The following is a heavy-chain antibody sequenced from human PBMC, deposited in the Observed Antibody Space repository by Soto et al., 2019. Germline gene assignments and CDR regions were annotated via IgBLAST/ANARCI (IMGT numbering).Heavy chain of an antibody. J-gene: IGHJ6*02. CDR3: ARNSAHRMAYGMDV. V-gene: IGHV3-30-3*01. CDR2: ISYDGSNK. Sequence: QVQLVESGGGVVQPGRSLRLSCAASGFTFSSYAMHWVRQAPGKGLEWVAVISYDGSNKYYADSVKGRFTISRDNSKNTLYLQMNSLRAEDTAVYYCARNSAHRMAYGMDVWGQGTTVTVSS. CDR1: GFTFSSYA. D-gene: IGHD1-26*01.